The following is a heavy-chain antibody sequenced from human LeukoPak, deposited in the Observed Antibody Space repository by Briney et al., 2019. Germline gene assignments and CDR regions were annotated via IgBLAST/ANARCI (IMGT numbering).Heavy chain of an antibody. CDR3: ARDLETSGAPSH. J-gene: IGHJ3*01. V-gene: IGHV1-18*01. Sequence: ASVKVSCKASGYTYTSYGICCVRQAPGRGLEWMGWISAYNGNTNYAQKLQGRVTMTTDTSTSTAYMELRSLRSDDTAVYYCARDLETSGAPSHWGQGTMVTVSS. D-gene: IGHD7-27*01. CDR1: GYTYTSYG. CDR2: ISAYNGNT.